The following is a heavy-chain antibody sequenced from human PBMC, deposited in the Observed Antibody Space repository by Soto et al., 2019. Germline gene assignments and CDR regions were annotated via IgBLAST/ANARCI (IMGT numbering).Heavy chain of an antibody. D-gene: IGHD5-12*01. CDR1: GFTFSSYS. CDR2: FRSGGDDDTT. Sequence: EVQLLESGGGLVQPGGSLRLSCAASGFTFSSYSMSWVRQAPGKGLEWVSGFRSGGDDDTTYYADSVRGRFTISRDNSKNTLYLQMNSLRADDTAIYYCAKDLKRGYDPLYYYGTDVWGQGTTVTVSS. CDR3: AKDLKRGYDPLYYYGTDV. V-gene: IGHV3-23*01. J-gene: IGHJ6*02.